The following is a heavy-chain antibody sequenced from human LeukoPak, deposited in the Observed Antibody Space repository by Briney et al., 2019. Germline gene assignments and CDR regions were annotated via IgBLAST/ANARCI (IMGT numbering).Heavy chain of an antibody. CDR1: GGSISGYY. D-gene: IGHD3-3*01. J-gene: IGHJ4*02. Sequence: SETLSLTCTVYGGSISGYYWSWIRQPPGKGLEWIGYIYYSGSTNYNPSLKSRVTISVDTSKNQFSLKLSSVTAADTAVYYCATSLMDFWSGFLFDYWGQGTLVTVSS. CDR2: IYYSGST. CDR3: ATSLMDFWSGFLFDY. V-gene: IGHV4-59*01.